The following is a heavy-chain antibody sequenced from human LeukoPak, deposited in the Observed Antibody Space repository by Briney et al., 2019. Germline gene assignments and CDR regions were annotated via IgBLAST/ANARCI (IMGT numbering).Heavy chain of an antibody. V-gene: IGHV5-51*01. Sequence: GESLKISCKGSGYSFTSYGIGWVRQMPGKGLEWMGTIYPGDSDTRYSPSFQGQVTISADKSISTAYLQWSSLKASDTAMYYCARTGGHYYDSSGYYRQWAFDIWGQGTMVTVSS. CDR3: ARTGGHYYDSSGYYRQWAFDI. CDR2: IYPGDSDT. D-gene: IGHD3-22*01. J-gene: IGHJ3*02. CDR1: GYSFTSYG.